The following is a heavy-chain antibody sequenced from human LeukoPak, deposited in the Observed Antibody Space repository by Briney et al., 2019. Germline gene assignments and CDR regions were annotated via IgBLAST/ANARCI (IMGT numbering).Heavy chain of an antibody. Sequence: GGSLRLSCAASGFTLSSYEMNWVRQAPGKGLEWVSYISSSATITHYADSVKGRFTISRDNAKNSLYLQMNSLRAEDTAVYYCARAFLVSGVVIDYWGQGTLVTVSS. J-gene: IGHJ4*02. D-gene: IGHD2/OR15-2a*01. V-gene: IGHV3-48*03. CDR2: ISSSATIT. CDR1: GFTLSSYE. CDR3: ARAFLVSGVVIDY.